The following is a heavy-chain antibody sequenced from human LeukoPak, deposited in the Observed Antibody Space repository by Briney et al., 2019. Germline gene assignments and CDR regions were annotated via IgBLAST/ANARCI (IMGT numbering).Heavy chain of an antibody. V-gene: IGHV3-48*01. CDR1: GFTFSSYN. J-gene: IGHJ5*01. CDR3: NILRFLEWAGGWFDS. D-gene: IGHD3-3*01. Sequence: GGSLRLSCAASGFTFSSYNMNWVRQTPGKGLEWVSYISSSSSTIYYADSLKGRFTISRDNAKNSLYLQMNSLRAEDTAVYYCNILRFLEWAGGWFDSWGQGTLVTVSS. CDR2: ISSSSSTI.